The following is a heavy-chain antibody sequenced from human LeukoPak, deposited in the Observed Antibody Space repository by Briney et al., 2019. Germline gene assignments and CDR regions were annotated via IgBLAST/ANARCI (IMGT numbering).Heavy chain of an antibody. Sequence: KPSETLSLTCSVSGASIGSYYWIWIRQPPGKGPEWLGTIYYSGNTKYNSSLKSRVSILADTSNNQFSLRLSSVTAADTAVYYCAGEGLTTIGVIDVWGKGTTVTVSS. CDR3: AGEGLTTIGVIDV. CDR2: IYYSGNT. J-gene: IGHJ6*03. D-gene: IGHD1-1*01. CDR1: GASIGSYY. V-gene: IGHV4-59*01.